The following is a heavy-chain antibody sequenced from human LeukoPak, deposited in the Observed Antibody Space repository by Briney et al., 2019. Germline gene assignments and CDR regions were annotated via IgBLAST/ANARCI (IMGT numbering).Heavy chain of an antibody. Sequence: QPGGSLRLSCAASGFTVSSNYMSWVRQAAGKGLEWVSAIYGSGGSTYYADSVKGRFTISRDNSKNTLYLQMNSLRADDTAVYYCAKDIEPIGSSWDASDVWGQGTMVTVSS. CDR3: AKDIEPIGSSWDASDV. V-gene: IGHV3-23*01. CDR2: IYGSGGST. J-gene: IGHJ3*01. D-gene: IGHD6-13*01. CDR1: GFTVSSNY.